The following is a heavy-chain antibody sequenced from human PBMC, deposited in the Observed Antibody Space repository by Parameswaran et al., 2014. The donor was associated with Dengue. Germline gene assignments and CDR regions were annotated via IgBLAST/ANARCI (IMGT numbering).Heavy chain of an antibody. CDR2: INHSGST. J-gene: IGHJ4*02. CDR3: ARCGRDYDFWSGYSAHFDY. V-gene: IGHV4-34*01. D-gene: IGHD3-3*01. Sequence: PGKGLEWIGEINHSGSTNYNPSLKSRVTMSVDTSKNQFSLKLSSVTAADTAVYYCARCGRDYDFWSGYSAHFDYWGQGTLVTVSS.